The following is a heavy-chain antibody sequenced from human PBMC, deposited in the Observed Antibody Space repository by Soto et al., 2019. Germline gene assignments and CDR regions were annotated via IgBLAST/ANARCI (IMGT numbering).Heavy chain of an antibody. CDR2: INSDGSST. CDR1: GFTFSTYW. D-gene: IGHD2-15*01. Sequence: PGGSLRLSCAASGFTFSTYWMHWVRQAPGKGLVWVSGINSDGSSTSYADSVKGRFTISRDNAKNTLYLQMNSLRAEDTAVYYCARGTGDIVVVYNWFDPWGQGTLVTVSS. J-gene: IGHJ5*02. V-gene: IGHV3-74*01. CDR3: ARGTGDIVVVYNWFDP.